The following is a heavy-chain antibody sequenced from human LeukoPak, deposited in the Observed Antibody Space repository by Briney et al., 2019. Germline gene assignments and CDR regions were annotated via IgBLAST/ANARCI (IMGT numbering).Heavy chain of an antibody. V-gene: IGHV3-30*03. J-gene: IGHJ3*02. CDR2: ISYDGSNK. CDR1: GFTFSSYG. D-gene: IGHD1-26*01. Sequence: PGGSLRLSCAASGFTFSSYGMHWVRQAPGKGLEWVAVISYDGSNKYYADSMKGRFTISRDNSKNTLYLQMNSLRAEDTAVYYCAAVGATYAFDIWGQGTMVTVSS. CDR3: AAVGATYAFDI.